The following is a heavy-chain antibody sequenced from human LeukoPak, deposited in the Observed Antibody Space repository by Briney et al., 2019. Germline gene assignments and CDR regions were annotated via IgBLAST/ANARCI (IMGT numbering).Heavy chain of an antibody. Sequence: GGSLRLSCAASGFTFSSYAMSWVRQAPGKGLEWVSAISGSGGSTSYADSGKGRFTISRDNSKNTLYLQMNGLRAEDTAVYYCAKVNPRYYDSTGLWFDPWGQGTLVTVSS. D-gene: IGHD3-22*01. CDR1: GFTFSSYA. CDR3: AKVNPRYYDSTGLWFDP. J-gene: IGHJ5*02. V-gene: IGHV3-23*01. CDR2: ISGSGGST.